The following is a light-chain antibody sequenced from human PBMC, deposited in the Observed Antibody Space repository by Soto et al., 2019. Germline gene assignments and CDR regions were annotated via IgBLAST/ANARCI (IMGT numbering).Light chain of an antibody. Sequence: EIVMTQSPGTLSVSPGERATLSCRASQSITKNLAWYQQKPGQAPRLLIYGASTRATGVPARFSGSGSGTEFTLTISTLQSEDFAVYYWQQYNSWPPLTFGGGTKVEIK. CDR3: QQYNSWPPLT. J-gene: IGKJ4*01. V-gene: IGKV3-15*01. CDR2: GAS. CDR1: QSITKN.